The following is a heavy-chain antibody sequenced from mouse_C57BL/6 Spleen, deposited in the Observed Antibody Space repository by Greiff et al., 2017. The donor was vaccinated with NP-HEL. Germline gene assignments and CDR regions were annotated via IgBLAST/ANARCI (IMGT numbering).Heavy chain of an antibody. D-gene: IGHD2-10*02. Sequence: DVKLVESGGGLVKPGGSLKLSCAASGFTFSSYTMSWVRQTPEKRLEWVATISGGGGNTYYPDSVKGRFTISRDNAKNTLYLQMSSLRSEDTALYYCARYGTQDAMDYWGQGTSVTVSS. CDR2: ISGGGGNT. CDR1: GFTFSSYT. J-gene: IGHJ4*01. CDR3: ARYGTQDAMDY. V-gene: IGHV5-9*01.